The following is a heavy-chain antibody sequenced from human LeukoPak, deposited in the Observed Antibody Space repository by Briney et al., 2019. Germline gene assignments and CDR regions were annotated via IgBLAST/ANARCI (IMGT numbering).Heavy chain of an antibody. D-gene: IGHD3-9*01. CDR2: INPNSGGT. CDR3: TRDSNYDLLTASAFDI. V-gene: IGHV1-2*02. J-gene: IGHJ3*02. CDR1: GYTFTGYY. Sequence: ASVKVSCKASGYTFTGYYIRWVRQAPGQGLEWMGWINPNSGGTNYAQKFQGRVTMTRDTSISTAYMELSSLRSDDTAVYYCTRDSNYDLLTASAFDIWGQGTMVTVSS.